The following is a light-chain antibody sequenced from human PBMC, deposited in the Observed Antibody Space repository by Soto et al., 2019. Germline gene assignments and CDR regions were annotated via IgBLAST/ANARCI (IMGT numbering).Light chain of an antibody. CDR1: ESVSDNY. V-gene: IGKV3-20*01. CDR3: QQYGSSPLT. J-gene: IGKJ4*01. Sequence: EIVLTQSPGTLSLSPGERATLSCRASESVSDNYLAWYQQRSGQDPRLVIYGASSRASAVPDRFSGSGSGADFTLTTSRLEPEDFSVYYCQQYGSSPLTFGGGTKVEIK. CDR2: GAS.